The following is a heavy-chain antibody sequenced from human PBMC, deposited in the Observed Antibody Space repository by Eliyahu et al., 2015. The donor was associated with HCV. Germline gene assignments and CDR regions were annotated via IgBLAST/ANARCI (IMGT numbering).Heavy chain of an antibody. CDR3: ARTTTVTTTHFDY. V-gene: IGHV3-23*01. CDR2: ISGSGGST. J-gene: IGHJ4*02. CDR1: GXTXSSYA. Sequence: EVQLLESGGGLVQPGGSLRXSXXASGXTXSSYAMXWVRQXPGKGLEWVSAISGSGGSTYYADSVKGRFTISRDNSKNTLYLQMNSLRAEDTAVYYCARTTTVTTTHFDYWGQGTLVTVSS. D-gene: IGHD4-17*01.